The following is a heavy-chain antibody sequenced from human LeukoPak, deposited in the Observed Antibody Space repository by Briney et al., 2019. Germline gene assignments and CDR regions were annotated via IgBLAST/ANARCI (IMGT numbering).Heavy chain of an antibody. CDR2: ISSNGGST. J-gene: IGHJ4*02. CDR3: ARDRRWLQYYFDY. D-gene: IGHD5-24*01. CDR1: GFTFSSYA. V-gene: IGHV3-64*01. Sequence: GGSLRLSCAASGFTFSSYAMHWVRQALGKGLEYVSAISSNGGSTYYANSVKGRFTISRDNSKNTLYLQMGSLRAEDMAVYYCARDRRWLQYYFDYWGQGTLVTVSS.